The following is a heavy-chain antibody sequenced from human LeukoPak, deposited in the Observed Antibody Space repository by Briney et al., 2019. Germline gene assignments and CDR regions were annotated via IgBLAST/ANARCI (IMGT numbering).Heavy chain of an antibody. CDR2: INPSGTGI. D-gene: IGHD5-24*01. V-gene: IGHV1-46*01. Sequence: ASVKVSCTASGYTITNNYMHWVRQAPGQGLEWMGVINPSGTGISYAQKFQGRITMSRDTSTSTVYMELSSLRSEDTAFYYCATDHSMANTAWWFDPWGQGTLVTVSS. J-gene: IGHJ5*02. CDR1: GYTITNNY. CDR3: ATDHSMANTAWWFDP.